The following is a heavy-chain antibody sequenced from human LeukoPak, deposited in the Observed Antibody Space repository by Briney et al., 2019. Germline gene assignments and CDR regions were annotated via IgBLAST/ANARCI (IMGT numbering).Heavy chain of an antibody. J-gene: IGHJ4*02. V-gene: IGHV4-59*01. D-gene: IGHD5-18*01. CDR1: GGSISSYY. CDR2: IYYSGST. CDR3: ASRRDTAMALFDD. Sequence: SETLSLTCTVSGGSISSYYWSWIRQPPGKGLEWIGYIYYSGSTNYNPSLKSRVTISVDTSKNQFSLKLSSVTAADTAVYYCASRRDTAMALFDDWGQGTLVTVSS.